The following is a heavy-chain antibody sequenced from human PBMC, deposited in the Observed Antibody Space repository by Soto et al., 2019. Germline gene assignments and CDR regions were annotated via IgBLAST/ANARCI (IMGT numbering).Heavy chain of an antibody. CDR2: ISYDGSNK. J-gene: IGHJ6*02. D-gene: IGHD3-10*01. Sequence: PGGSLRLCCAASGFTFISYGMHWVRQAPGKGLEWVAVISYDGSNKYYADSVKGRFTISRDNSKNTLYLQMNSLRAEDTAVYYCAKDPLWFGEPYYYYGMDVWGQGTTVTVSS. CDR1: GFTFISYG. V-gene: IGHV3-30*18. CDR3: AKDPLWFGEPYYYYGMDV.